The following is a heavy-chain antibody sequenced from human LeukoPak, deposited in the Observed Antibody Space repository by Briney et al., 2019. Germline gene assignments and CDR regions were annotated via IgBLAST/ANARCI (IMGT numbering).Heavy chain of an antibody. V-gene: IGHV3-48*03. Sequence: PGGSLRLSCAASGFTFSSYEMNWVRQAPGKGLEWVSYISSSGSTIYYADSVKGRFTISRDNAKNSLYLQMHSLRAEDTAVYYCARVHYGSGSYYIGAFDGYYYYYMDVWGKGTTVTVSS. CDR1: GFTFSSYE. J-gene: IGHJ6*03. CDR2: ISSSGSTI. D-gene: IGHD3-10*01. CDR3: ARVHYGSGSYYIGAFDGYYYYYMDV.